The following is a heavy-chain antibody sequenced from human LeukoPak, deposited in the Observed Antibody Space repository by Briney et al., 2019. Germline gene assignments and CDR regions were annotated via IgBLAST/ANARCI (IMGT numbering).Heavy chain of an antibody. Sequence: SQTLSLTCTVSGGSISSGDYYWSWIRQPPGKGLEWIGYIYYSGSTYYNPSLKSRVTISVDTSKNQFSLKLSSVTAADTAVYYCARDLGYYDSSGSDAGGYWGQGTLVTVPS. CDR1: GGSISSGDYY. V-gene: IGHV4-30-4*08. D-gene: IGHD3-22*01. CDR3: ARDLGYYDSSGSDAGGY. CDR2: IYYSGST. J-gene: IGHJ4*02.